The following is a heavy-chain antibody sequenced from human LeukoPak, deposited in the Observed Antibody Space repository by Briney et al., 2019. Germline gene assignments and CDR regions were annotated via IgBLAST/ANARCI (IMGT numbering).Heavy chain of an antibody. D-gene: IGHD4-17*01. V-gene: IGHV4-59*01. J-gene: IGHJ4*02. CDR3: ASGHYAFEY. CDR2: LYPSGST. CDR1: GGSINSGY. Sequence: SETLSLTCTDSGGSINSGYWSWIRQPPGKGLEWIGLLYPSGSTNYNPSLKSRVTISVDTSRTQFSLKLSSVTAADTAVYYCASGHYAFEYWGQGTLVTVSS.